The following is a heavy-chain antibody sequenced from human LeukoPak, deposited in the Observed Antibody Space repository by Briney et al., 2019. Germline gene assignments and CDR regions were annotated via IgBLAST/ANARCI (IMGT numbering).Heavy chain of an antibody. CDR2: ISNDGSNK. V-gene: IGHV3-30*03. CDR1: GFTFSIYG. J-gene: IGHJ5*02. D-gene: IGHD3-22*01. CDR3: GGYNWFGL. Sequence: GGSLRLSCAASGFTFSIYGMHWVRQAPGKGLEWVALISNDGSNKYYADSVKGRFTISRDNSKNTLYLQMNSLRAEDTAVYHCGGYNWFGLWGQGTLVTVSS.